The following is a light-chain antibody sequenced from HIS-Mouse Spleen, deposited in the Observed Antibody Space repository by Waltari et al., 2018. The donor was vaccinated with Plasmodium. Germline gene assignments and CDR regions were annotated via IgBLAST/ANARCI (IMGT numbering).Light chain of an antibody. V-gene: IGKV3-15*01. J-gene: IGKJ3*01. CDR2: GAS. Sequence: EIVMTQSPATLSVSPGERATLSCRASPSVSSNLAWYQQKPGQDPSLLIYGASTRATGIPARFSGSGSGTEFTLTISSLQSEDFAVYYCQQYNNWSFTFGPGTKVDIK. CDR3: QQYNNWSFT. CDR1: PSVSSN.